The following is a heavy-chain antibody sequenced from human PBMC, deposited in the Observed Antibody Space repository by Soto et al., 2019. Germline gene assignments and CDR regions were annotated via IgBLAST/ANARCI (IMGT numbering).Heavy chain of an antibody. Sequence: SVKVSCKASGGTFSSYAISWVRQAPGQGLEWMGGIIPIFGTANYAQKFQGRVTITADKSTSTAYMELSSLRSGDTAVYYCARTAYCGGDCYSNWFDPWGQGTLVTVSS. CDR3: ARTAYCGGDCYSNWFDP. D-gene: IGHD2-21*02. V-gene: IGHV1-69*06. CDR1: GGTFSSYA. CDR2: IIPIFGTA. J-gene: IGHJ5*02.